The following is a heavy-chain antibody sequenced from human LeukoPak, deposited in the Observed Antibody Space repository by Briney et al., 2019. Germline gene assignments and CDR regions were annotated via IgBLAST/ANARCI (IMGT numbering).Heavy chain of an antibody. CDR2: IYSGGST. CDR1: GFTFSSNY. D-gene: IGHD4-17*01. Sequence: GGSLRLSCAASGFTFSSNYMSWARQAPGKGLEWVSVIYSGGSTYYADSVKGRFTISRDNSKNTLYLQMNSLRAEDTAVYYCARSLSTVTTLFGYWGQGTLVTVSS. CDR3: ARSLSTVTTLFGY. J-gene: IGHJ4*02. V-gene: IGHV3-53*01.